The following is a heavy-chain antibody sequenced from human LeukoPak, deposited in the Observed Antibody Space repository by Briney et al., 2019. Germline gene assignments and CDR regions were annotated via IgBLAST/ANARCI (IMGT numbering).Heavy chain of an antibody. CDR2: IYYSGST. CDR3: ARISIVVVPAYFDY. Sequence: PSGTLSLTCTVSGGSISSSSYQWGWIRQPPGKGLEWIGSIYYSGSTYYNPSLKSRVTVSVDTSKNQFSLKLSSVTAADTAVYYCARISIVVVPAYFDYWGQGTLVTVSS. D-gene: IGHD2-2*01. V-gene: IGHV4-39*01. J-gene: IGHJ4*02. CDR1: GGSISSSSYQ.